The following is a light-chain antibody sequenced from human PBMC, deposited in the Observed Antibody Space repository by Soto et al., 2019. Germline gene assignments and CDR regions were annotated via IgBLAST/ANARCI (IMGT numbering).Light chain of an antibody. V-gene: IGKV3-11*01. CDR3: QQRSDWPLT. CDR1: QSVGSQ. J-gene: IGKJ4*01. Sequence: EIVLTQSPGTLSLSPGERATLSCRASQSVGSQLAWYQQKPGQAPRLLIYEASNRATGILARFSGSGSGTDFTLTISSLEPEDFALYYCQQRSDWPLTFGGGTQVEIK. CDR2: EAS.